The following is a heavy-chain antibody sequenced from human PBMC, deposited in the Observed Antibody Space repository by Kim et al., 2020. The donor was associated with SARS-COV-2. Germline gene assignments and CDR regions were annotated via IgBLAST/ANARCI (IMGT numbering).Heavy chain of an antibody. V-gene: IGHV1-69*13. Sequence: SVKVSCKASGGNFSSYAISWVRQAPGQGLEWMGGIIPIFGTANYAQKFQGRVTITADESTSTAYMELSSLRSEDTAVYYCARAKADILTGYYFDYWGQGTLVTVSS. CDR3: ARAKADILTGYYFDY. CDR1: GGNFSSYA. CDR2: IIPIFGTA. J-gene: IGHJ4*02. D-gene: IGHD3-9*01.